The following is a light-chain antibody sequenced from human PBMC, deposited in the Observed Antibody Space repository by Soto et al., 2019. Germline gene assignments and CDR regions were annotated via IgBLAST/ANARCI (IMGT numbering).Light chain of an antibody. J-gene: IGLJ2*01. CDR2: QDS. CDR1: KLGDKY. CDR3: QAWDSRLYVV. Sequence: SYELTQPPSVSVSPGQTASITCSGDKLGDKYACWYQQKPGQSPVLVIYQDSKRPSGIPERFSGSNSGNTATLTISGTQAMDEADYYCQAWDSRLYVVFGGGTKLTVL. V-gene: IGLV3-1*01.